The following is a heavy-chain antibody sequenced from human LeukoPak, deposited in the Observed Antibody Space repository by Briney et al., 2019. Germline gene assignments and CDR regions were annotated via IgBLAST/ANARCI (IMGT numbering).Heavy chain of an antibody. J-gene: IGHJ4*02. CDR3: AREGGSGWYGGNYFDY. Sequence: GGSLRLSCAASGFTFSSYWMSWVRQAPGKGLEWVANIKQDGSEKYYVDSVKGRFTISRDNAKTSLYLQMNSLRAEDTAVYYCAREGGSGWYGGNYFDYWGQGTLVTVSS. V-gene: IGHV3-7*01. CDR1: GFTFSSYW. CDR2: IKQDGSEK. D-gene: IGHD6-19*01.